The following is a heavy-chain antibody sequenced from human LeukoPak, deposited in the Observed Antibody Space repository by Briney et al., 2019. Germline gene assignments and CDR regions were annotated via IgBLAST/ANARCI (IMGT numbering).Heavy chain of an antibody. V-gene: IGHV3-33*08. CDR1: GFTFSSYW. D-gene: IGHD3-22*01. Sequence: GGSLRLSCAASGFTFSSYWMSWVRQAPGKGLEWVAVMWYDGSNKYYANSVKGRFTISRDNSKNTLYLQMNSLRAEDTAVYYCANGDYYDSSGYYPFDYWGQGILVTVSS. CDR2: MWYDGSNK. J-gene: IGHJ4*02. CDR3: ANGDYYDSSGYYPFDY.